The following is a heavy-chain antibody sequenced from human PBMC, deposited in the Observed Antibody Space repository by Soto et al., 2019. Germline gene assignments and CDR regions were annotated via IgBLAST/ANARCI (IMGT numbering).Heavy chain of an antibody. CDR3: ASEAFCGADCYFFEY. CDR1: GFTFRNSE. CDR2: INYSGSNI. D-gene: IGHD2-21*02. V-gene: IGHV3-48*03. Sequence: PGGSLRLSCAGSGFTFRNSEMFWVRQAPGKGLEWVSKINYSGSNIYYSKSVKGRFTISRDNAKNSLYLQMNSLTDEDTAIYFCASEAFCGADCYFFEYWGPGTLVPVYS. J-gene: IGHJ4*02.